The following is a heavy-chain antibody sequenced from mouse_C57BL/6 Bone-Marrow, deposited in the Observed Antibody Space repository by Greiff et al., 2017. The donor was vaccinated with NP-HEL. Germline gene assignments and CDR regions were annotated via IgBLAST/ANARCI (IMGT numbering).Heavy chain of an antibody. CDR1: GYTFTSYW. J-gene: IGHJ2*01. V-gene: IGHV1-53*01. CDR2: INPSNGAT. Sequence: QVHVKQPGTELVKPGASVRLSCKTSGYTFTSYWMYWVKQRPGQGLDWIGNINPSNGATNYNEKFKSKATLTVDKSSSTAYMQLSSLTSEDSAVYYCARDSGYAFDYWGQGTTLTVSS. CDR3: ARDSGYAFDY. D-gene: IGHD3-2*02.